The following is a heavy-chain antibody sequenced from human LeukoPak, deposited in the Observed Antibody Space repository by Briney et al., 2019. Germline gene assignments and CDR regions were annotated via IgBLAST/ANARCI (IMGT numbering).Heavy chain of an antibody. CDR3: ARRPRNSLFDY. V-gene: IGHV5-51*01. D-gene: IGHD2-21*01. CDR1: GYSFATYW. Sequence: GESLKISCQGSGYSFATYWIGWVRQMPGKGLEWMGIIYPGDSETRYSPSFQGQVTFSADKSISTAYLQWSSLKASDSAIYYCARRPRNSLFDYWGPGALVTVSS. J-gene: IGHJ4*02. CDR2: IYPGDSET.